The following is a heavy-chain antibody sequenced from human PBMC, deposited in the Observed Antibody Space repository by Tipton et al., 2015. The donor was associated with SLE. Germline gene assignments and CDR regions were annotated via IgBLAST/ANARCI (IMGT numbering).Heavy chain of an antibody. J-gene: IGHJ3*02. Sequence: GLVKPSETLSLTCNVSGGTISSHYWSWIRQPPGKGLEWIGYIHYNGNTNYNPSLRGRVTISVDTSKNQFSLKLSSVTAADTAVYYCTSLGDTFGIWGPGTMVSVSS. CDR1: GGTISSHY. V-gene: IGHV4-59*11. D-gene: IGHD3-16*01. CDR3: TSLGDTFGI. CDR2: IHYNGNT.